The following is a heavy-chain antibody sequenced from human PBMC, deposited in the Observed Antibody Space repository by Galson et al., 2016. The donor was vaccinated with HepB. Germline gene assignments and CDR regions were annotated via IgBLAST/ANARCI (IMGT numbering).Heavy chain of an antibody. CDR1: GFSFSSYV. CDR2: LSSDGRNK. V-gene: IGHV3-30-3*01. CDR3: ARGYYNAMDV. J-gene: IGHJ6*02. Sequence: SLRLSCAASGFSFSSYVMNWVRQAPGKGLEWAAFLSSDGRNKFYADSVKGRFTIARDNSKNTLHLQMNSLRGDDTAVYYCARGYYNAMDVWGQGATVTVSS.